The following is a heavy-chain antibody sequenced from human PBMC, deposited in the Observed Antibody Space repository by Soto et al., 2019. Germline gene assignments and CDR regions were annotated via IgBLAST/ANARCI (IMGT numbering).Heavy chain of an antibody. V-gene: IGHV3-49*03. CDR3: TREGCSSTSCYYYYYGMDV. CDR1: GFTFGDYA. D-gene: IGHD2-2*01. CDR2: IRSKAYGGTT. J-gene: IGHJ6*02. Sequence: PGGSLRLSCTASGFTFGDYAMSWFRQAPGKGLEWVGFIRSKAYGGTTEYAASVKGRFTISRDDSKSIAYLQMNSLKTEDTAVYYCTREGCSSTSCYYYYYGMDVWGQGTTVTVSS.